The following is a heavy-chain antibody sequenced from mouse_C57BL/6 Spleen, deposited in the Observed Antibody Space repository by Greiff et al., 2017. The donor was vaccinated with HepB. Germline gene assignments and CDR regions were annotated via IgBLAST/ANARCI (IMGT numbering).Heavy chain of an antibody. V-gene: IGHV5-9*01. Sequence: DVKLVESGGGLVKPGGSLKLSSAASGFTFSSYTMSWVRQTPEKRLEWVATISGGGGNTYYPDSVKGRFTISRDNAKNTLYLQMSSLRSEDTALYYCARVDGYYMTYWGQGTLVTVSA. D-gene: IGHD2-3*01. CDR2: ISGGGGNT. CDR1: GFTFSSYT. J-gene: IGHJ3*01. CDR3: ARVDGYYMTY.